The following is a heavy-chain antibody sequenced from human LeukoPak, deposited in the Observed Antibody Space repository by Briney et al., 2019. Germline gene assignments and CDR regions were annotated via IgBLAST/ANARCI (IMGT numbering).Heavy chain of an antibody. V-gene: IGHV3-21*04. Sequence: GRSLRLSCAASGFTFGAYAMNWVRQAPGKGLDWVSSISRSGRDIYYADSVRGRFTISRDNSKDTVFLQMNSLRAEDTAVYYCARYCTSTSCFSSLGSLWWGQGTLVTVSS. CDR2: ISRSGRDI. CDR1: GFTFGAYA. CDR3: ARYCTSTSCFSSLGSLW. J-gene: IGHJ4*02. D-gene: IGHD2-2*01.